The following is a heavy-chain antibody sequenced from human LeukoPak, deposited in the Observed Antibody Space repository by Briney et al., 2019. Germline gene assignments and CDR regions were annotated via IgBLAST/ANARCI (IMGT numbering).Heavy chain of an antibody. J-gene: IGHJ4*02. CDR2: IYYSGST. D-gene: IGHD7-27*01. Sequence: SGTLSLTCTVSGGSIRSSSYYWGWIRQPPGKGLEWIASIYYSGSTYYNPSLKSRVTISVDTSKNQFSLRLSSVTAADTAVYYCASNWGGDEYYFDYWGQGSLVT. CDR1: GGSIRSSSYY. V-gene: IGHV4-39*01. CDR3: ASNWGGDEYYFDY.